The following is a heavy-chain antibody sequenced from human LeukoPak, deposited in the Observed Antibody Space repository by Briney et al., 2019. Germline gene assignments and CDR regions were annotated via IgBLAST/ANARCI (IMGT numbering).Heavy chain of an antibody. D-gene: IGHD6-13*01. J-gene: IGHJ4*02. CDR3: ARETMRSSRYDY. Sequence: GGSLRLSCAASGFTFSSYAMHWVRQAPGKGLEWVAVISYDGSNKYYADSVKGRFTISRDNSKNTLYLQMNSLRAEDTAVYYCARETMRSSRYDYWGQGTLVTVSS. V-gene: IGHV3-30*04. CDR1: GFTFSSYA. CDR2: ISYDGSNK.